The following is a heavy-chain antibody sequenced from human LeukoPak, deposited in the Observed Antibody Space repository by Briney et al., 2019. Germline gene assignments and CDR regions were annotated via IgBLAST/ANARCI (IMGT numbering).Heavy chain of an antibody. CDR1: GYTLTELS. CDR2: FDPEDGET. Sequence: ASVKVSCKVSGYTLTELSMHWVRQAPGKGLEWMGGFDPEDGETIYAQKFQGRVTMTEDASTDTAYMELSSLRSEDTAVYYCARPKHYLAAAGPLDYWGQGTLVTVSS. CDR3: ARPKHYLAAAGPLDY. J-gene: IGHJ4*02. V-gene: IGHV1-24*01. D-gene: IGHD6-13*01.